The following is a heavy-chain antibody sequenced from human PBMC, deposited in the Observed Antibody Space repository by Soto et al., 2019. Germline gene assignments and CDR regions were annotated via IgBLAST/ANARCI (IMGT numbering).Heavy chain of an antibody. J-gene: IGHJ4*02. Sequence: SETLSLTCTGSGGSISSSSYYWGWIRQPPGKGLEWIGSIYYSGSTYYNPSLKSRVTISVDTSKNQFSLKLSSVTAADTAVYYCARLAGITGINFDYWGQGTLVTVSS. CDR2: IYYSGST. CDR3: ARLAGITGINFDY. CDR1: GGSISSSSYY. D-gene: IGHD1-20*01. V-gene: IGHV4-39*01.